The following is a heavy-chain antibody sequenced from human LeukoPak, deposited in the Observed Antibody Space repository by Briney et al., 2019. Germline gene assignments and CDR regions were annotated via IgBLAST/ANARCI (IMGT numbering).Heavy chain of an antibody. J-gene: IGHJ4*02. V-gene: IGHV3-23*01. CDR1: GFTFSTYA. D-gene: IGHD5-12*01. Sequence: GGSLRLSCAASGFTFSTYAMSWVRQAPGKGPEWVSSISGSGTNTYYADSVKGRFTISRDNSRNLLFLQMSSLRVEDTAVYYCAKWIRVWGQGTLVTVSS. CDR3: AKWIRV. CDR2: ISGSGTNT.